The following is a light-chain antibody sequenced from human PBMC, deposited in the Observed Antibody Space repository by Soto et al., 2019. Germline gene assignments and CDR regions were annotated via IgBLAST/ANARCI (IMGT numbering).Light chain of an antibody. V-gene: IGKV3-15*01. CDR3: QQHDQGWT. J-gene: IGKJ1*01. CDR2: GAS. Sequence: EMVMTQSPATLSVSLGERATLSCRASQSVRTKLVWYQQKPGQAPRLLIYGASTRATGIPARFSGSGSGTELTLTSSSLQSEDFAVYYCQQHDQGWTFGQGTKVEIK. CDR1: QSVRTK.